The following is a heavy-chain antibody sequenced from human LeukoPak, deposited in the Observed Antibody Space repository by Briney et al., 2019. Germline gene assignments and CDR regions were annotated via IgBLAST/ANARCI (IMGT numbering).Heavy chain of an antibody. V-gene: IGHV1-69*13. CDR1: GGTFSSYA. CDR2: IIPIFGTA. CDR3: ARWWARDTRLSWFDP. J-gene: IGHJ5*02. Sequence: SVKVSCKASGGTFSSYAISWVRQAPGQGLEWMGGIIPIFGTANYAQKFQGRVTITADESTSTAYMELRSLRSDDTAVYYCARWWARDTRLSWFDPWGQGTLVTVSS. D-gene: IGHD2-15*01.